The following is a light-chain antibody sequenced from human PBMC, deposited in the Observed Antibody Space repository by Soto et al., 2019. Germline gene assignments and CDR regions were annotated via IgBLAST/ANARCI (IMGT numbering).Light chain of an antibody. CDR1: QSVSSSY. J-gene: IGKJ4*01. CDR2: GAS. Sequence: EIVMTQSPATLSLSPGERATLSCRASQSVSSSYLGWYQQKPGQATRLLIYGASSRATGIPDRFSGSGSGTEITLTISRLEPEDFAVYYCQQYGSSPLLTFVGGTKVEIK. V-gene: IGKV3-20*01. CDR3: QQYGSSPLLT.